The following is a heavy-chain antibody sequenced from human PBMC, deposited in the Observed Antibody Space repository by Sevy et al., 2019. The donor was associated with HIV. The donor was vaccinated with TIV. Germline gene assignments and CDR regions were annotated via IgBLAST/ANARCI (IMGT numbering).Heavy chain of an antibody. Sequence: GGSLRLSCVASEFTLSSYSMNWVRQAPGKGLEWISSISSSSAAIYYADSVKGRFTISRDHSQNTVFLQMNSLRAEDTAVYYCAKRGNGWYELDYWGRGTLVTVSS. CDR3: AKRGNGWYELDY. CDR1: EFTLSSYS. CDR2: ISSSSAAI. J-gene: IGHJ4*02. D-gene: IGHD6-19*01. V-gene: IGHV3-21*04.